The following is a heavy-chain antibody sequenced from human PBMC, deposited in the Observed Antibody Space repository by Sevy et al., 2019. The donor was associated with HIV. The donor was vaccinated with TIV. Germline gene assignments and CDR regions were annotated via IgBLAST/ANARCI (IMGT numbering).Heavy chain of an antibody. D-gene: IGHD3-3*01. CDR2: ISGSGGST. CDR1: GFTFSSYA. V-gene: IGHV3-23*01. CDR3: AKNDFWSGYPIDY. Sequence: GGSLRLSCAASGFTFSSYAMSWVRQAPGKGLEWVSAISGSGGSTYYEDSVKGRFTISRDNSKNTLYLQMNSLRAEDTAVYYCAKNDFWSGYPIDYWGQGTLVTVSS. J-gene: IGHJ4*02.